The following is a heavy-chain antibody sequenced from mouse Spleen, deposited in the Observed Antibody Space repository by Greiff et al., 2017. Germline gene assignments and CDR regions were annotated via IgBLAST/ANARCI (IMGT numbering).Heavy chain of an antibody. V-gene: IGHV3-6*01. CDR1: GYSITSGYY. CDR3: ARVGSGYDYAMDY. D-gene: IGHD3-1*01. Sequence: EVQLQESGPGLVKPSQSLSLTCSVTGYSITSGYYWNWIRQFPGNKLEWMGYISYDGSNNYNPSLKNRISITRDTSKNQFFLKLNSVTTEDTATYYCARVGSGYDYAMDYWGQGTSVTVSS. CDR2: ISYDGSN. J-gene: IGHJ4*01.